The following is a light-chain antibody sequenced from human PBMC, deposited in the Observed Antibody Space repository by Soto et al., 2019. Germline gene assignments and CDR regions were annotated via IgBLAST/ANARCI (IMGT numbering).Light chain of an antibody. V-gene: IGKV3-20*01. Sequence: EIVLTQSPGTLSLSPGERATLSCRASQSVSSSYLAWYQQKPGQAPRLLMYDASSRATGIPDRFSGSGSGIDFTLTTSRLEPEDFAVYFCQQYGSSPRTFGQGTKVEIK. CDR1: QSVSSSY. CDR3: QQYGSSPRT. J-gene: IGKJ1*01. CDR2: DAS.